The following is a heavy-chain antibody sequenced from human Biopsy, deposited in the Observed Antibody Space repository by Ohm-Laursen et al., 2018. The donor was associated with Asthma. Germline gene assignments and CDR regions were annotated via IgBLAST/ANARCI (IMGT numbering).Heavy chain of an antibody. CDR1: GFCFSDYY. CDR3: ARVFESSEWGPFYHFGLDV. D-gene: IGHD6-25*01. J-gene: IGHJ6*02. V-gene: IGHV3-11*01. CDR2: ISSSGSTT. Sequence: SLRLSCAASGFCFSDYYMTWMRQAPGKGLEWVSSISSSGSTTYPAESVKGRFTISRDNAQKSLFLQMGSLRAEDTAIYYCARVFESSEWGPFYHFGLDVWGQGTTVAVSS.